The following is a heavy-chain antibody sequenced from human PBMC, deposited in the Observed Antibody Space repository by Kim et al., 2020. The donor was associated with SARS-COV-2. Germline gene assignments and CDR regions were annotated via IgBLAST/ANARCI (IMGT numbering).Heavy chain of an antibody. Sequence: GGSLRLSCAASGFTFDDYAMHWVRQAPGKGLEWVSGISWNSGSIGYADSVKGRFTISRDNAKNSLYLQMNSLRAEDTALYYCAKGRTGTPRGMDVWGQGT. D-gene: IGHD1-7*01. CDR3: AKGRTGTPRGMDV. CDR2: ISWNSGSI. CDR1: GFTFDDYA. J-gene: IGHJ6*02. V-gene: IGHV3-9*01.